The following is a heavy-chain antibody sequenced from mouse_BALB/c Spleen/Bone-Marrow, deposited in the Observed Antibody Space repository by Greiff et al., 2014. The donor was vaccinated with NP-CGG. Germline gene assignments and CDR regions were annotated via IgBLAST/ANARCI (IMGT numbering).Heavy chain of an antibody. CDR3: TRYYLTTRAFAY. V-gene: IGHV1S82*01. CDR2: IHLSDSES. CDR1: GYSFTSYW. J-gene: IGHJ3*01. Sequence: VQGVESGAELVRPGASVKLSCKASGYSFTSYWMNWVKQRPGQGLEWIGMIHLSDSESRLNQKFKDKATLTVDKSSSTAYMQLSSPTSEYSAVYYCTRYYLTTRAFAYWGQGTLVTVSA. D-gene: IGHD3-3*01.